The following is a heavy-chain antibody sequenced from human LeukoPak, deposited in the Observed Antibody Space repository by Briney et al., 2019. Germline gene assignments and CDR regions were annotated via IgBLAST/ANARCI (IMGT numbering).Heavy chain of an antibody. D-gene: IGHD2-15*01. J-gene: IGHJ5*02. CDR1: GVTFNSYE. CDR3: ARDQHCSGGRCYSDWFDP. V-gene: IGHV3-48*03. Sequence: GGSLRLSCAASGVTFNSYEMNCVRQAPGKGLEWGSYISTSGSTIYYADSVKVRFTISRDNANNSLYLQMNSLRVEDTAIYYCARDQHCSGGRCYSDWFDPWGQGTLVTVSS. CDR2: ISTSGSTI.